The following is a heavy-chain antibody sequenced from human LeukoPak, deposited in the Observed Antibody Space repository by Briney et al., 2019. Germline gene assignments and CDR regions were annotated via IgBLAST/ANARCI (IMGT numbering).Heavy chain of an antibody. Sequence: GGSLRLSCAASGFTFSNAWVSWVRQAPGEGLEWVGRIKSKTDGGTTDYAAPVKGRFTISRDDSKNTLYLQMNSLKTEDTAVYYCTTRELGYCSGGSCYSAPDAFDIWGQGTMVTVSS. D-gene: IGHD2-15*01. CDR1: GFTFSNAW. V-gene: IGHV3-15*01. J-gene: IGHJ3*02. CDR3: TTRELGYCSGGSCYSAPDAFDI. CDR2: IKSKTDGGTT.